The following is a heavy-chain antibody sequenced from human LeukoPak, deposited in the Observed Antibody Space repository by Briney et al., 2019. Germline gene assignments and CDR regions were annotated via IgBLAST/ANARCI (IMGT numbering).Heavy chain of an antibody. CDR2: IYHSGST. Sequence: PSETLSLTCTVSGGSISSSGYYWGWIRQPPGKGLEWIGSIYHSGSTYYNPSLKSRVTISVDTSKNQFSLKLSSVTAADTAVYYCARALPIYCSGGSCYDAFDIWGQGTMVTVSS. V-gene: IGHV4-39*07. CDR3: ARALPIYCSGGSCYDAFDI. J-gene: IGHJ3*02. D-gene: IGHD2-15*01. CDR1: GGSISSSGYY.